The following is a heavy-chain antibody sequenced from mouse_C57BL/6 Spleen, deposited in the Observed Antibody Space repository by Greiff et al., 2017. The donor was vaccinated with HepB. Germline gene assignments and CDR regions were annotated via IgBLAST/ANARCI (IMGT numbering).Heavy chain of an antibody. CDR3: ARGKDYGSSPYDAMDY. CDR1: GYTFTSYW. V-gene: IGHV1-52*01. D-gene: IGHD1-1*01. Sequence: QVQLQQPGAELVRPGSSVKLSCKASGYTFTSYWMHWVKQRPIQGLEWIGNIDPSDSETHYNQKFKDKATLTVDKSSSTAYMQLSSLTSEDSAVYYCARGKDYGSSPYDAMDYWGQGTSVTVSS. CDR2: IDPSDSET. J-gene: IGHJ4*01.